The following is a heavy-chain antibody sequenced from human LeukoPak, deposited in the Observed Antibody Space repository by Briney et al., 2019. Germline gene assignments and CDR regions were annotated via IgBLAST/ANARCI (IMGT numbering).Heavy chain of an antibody. Sequence: ASVKVSCKASGYTFTGYYMHWVRQAPGQRLEWMGWINPNSGGTNYAQKFQGRVTMPRDTSISTAYMELSRLRSDDTAVYYCARRGNGRGTDYYGSGSYYNWGQGTLVTVSS. J-gene: IGHJ4*02. D-gene: IGHD3-10*01. CDR1: GYTFTGYY. V-gene: IGHV1-2*02. CDR3: ARRGNGRGTDYYGSGSYYN. CDR2: INPNSGGT.